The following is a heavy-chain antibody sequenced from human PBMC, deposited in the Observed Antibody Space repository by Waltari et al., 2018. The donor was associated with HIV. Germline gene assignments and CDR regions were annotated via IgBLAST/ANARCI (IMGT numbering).Heavy chain of an antibody. D-gene: IGHD3-10*01. V-gene: IGHV3-9*01. CDR3: ARGPMYNWFDP. Sequence: EVQLVDSWVGWVQPGRSLGLSWAASVFSFIDYAMHWVRQATGKGLEWVSSISWNSVRITYGDSVRGRLTVSRDNAKNYLYGQMNSLRPDDTAFYYCARGPMYNWFDPWGQGSLVTVSS. CDR1: VFSFIDYA. J-gene: IGHJ5*02. CDR2: ISWNSVRI.